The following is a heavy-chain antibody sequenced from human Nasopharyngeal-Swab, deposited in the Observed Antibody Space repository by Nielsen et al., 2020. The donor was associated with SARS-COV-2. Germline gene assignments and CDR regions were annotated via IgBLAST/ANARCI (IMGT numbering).Heavy chain of an antibody. J-gene: IGHJ4*02. Sequence: GESLKISCAASGFTFSSYGMHWVRQAPGKGLEWVAVISYDGSNKYYADSVEGRFTISRDNSKNTLYLQMNSLRAEDTAVYYCARGPWKQWLVLLVAPPFDYWGQGTLVTVSS. CDR2: ISYDGSNK. V-gene: IGHV3-30*03. D-gene: IGHD6-19*01. CDR1: GFTFSSYG. CDR3: ARGPWKQWLVLLVAPPFDY.